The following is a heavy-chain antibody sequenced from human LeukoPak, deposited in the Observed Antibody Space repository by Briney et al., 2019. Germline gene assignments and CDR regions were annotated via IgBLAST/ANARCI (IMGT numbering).Heavy chain of an antibody. CDR1: GGSISSSSYY. CDR3: ARRATAGDYVGWFDP. D-gene: IGHD4-17*01. Sequence: SETLSLTCTVSGGSISSSSYYWGWIRQPPGKGLEWIGSIYYSGSTYYNPPLKSRVTISVDTSKNQFSLKLSSVTAADTAVYYCARRATAGDYVGWFDPWGQGTLVTVSS. J-gene: IGHJ5*02. CDR2: IYYSGST. V-gene: IGHV4-39*01.